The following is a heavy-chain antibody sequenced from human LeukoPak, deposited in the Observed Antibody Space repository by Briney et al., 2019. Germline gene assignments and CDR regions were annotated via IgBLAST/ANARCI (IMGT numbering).Heavy chain of an antibody. D-gene: IGHD2-21*01. V-gene: IGHV4-59*12. J-gene: IGHJ3*02. CDR2: IYYSGGDM. Sequence: TSETLSLTCTVSGGSINNYYWSWIRQPPGKGLEWIGYIYYSGGDMNYNPSLKSRLTISIDTSKNQISLMLTSMTAADTAVYYCARRPAATASFDIWAQGTMVTVSS. CDR1: GGSINNYY. CDR3: ARRPAATASFDI.